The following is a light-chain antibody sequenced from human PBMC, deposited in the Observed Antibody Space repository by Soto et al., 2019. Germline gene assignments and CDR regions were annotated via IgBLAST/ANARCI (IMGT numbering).Light chain of an antibody. CDR2: DAS. V-gene: IGKV1-5*01. CDR3: QNYDSYSEE. J-gene: IGKJ1*01. CDR1: QSISSW. Sequence: DIQMTHSPSTLSSSVVDIVTITCRASQSISSWLAWYQQTPGKAPKLLIYDASSLESGVPSRFSGSGSGTEFTLTISSLQPDDFATYYCQNYDSYSEEFGQGTKVDIK.